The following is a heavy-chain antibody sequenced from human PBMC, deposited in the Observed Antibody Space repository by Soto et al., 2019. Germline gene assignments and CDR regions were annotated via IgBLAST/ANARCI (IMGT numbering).Heavy chain of an antibody. J-gene: IGHJ4*02. CDR3: ARSMVRGVIITHHFDY. CDR2: ISSNGGST. D-gene: IGHD3-10*01. Sequence: GGSLRLSCAASGFTFSSYAMQWVRQAPGKGLEYVSAISSNGGSTYYANSVKGRFTISRDNSKNTLYLQMGSLRAEDMAVYYCARSMVRGVIITHHFDYWGQGTLVTVSS. CDR1: GFTFSSYA. V-gene: IGHV3-64*01.